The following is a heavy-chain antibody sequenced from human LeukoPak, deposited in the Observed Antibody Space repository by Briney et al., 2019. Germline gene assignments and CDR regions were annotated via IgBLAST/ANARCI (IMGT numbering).Heavy chain of an antibody. J-gene: IGHJ4*02. D-gene: IGHD6-19*01. CDR3: ARVIAVAGGVPPRYFDY. V-gene: IGHV4-59*01. Sequence: SETLSLTCTVSGGSISSYYWSWIRQPPGKGLEWIGYIYYSGSTNYNPSLKSRVTISVDTSKNQFSLKLSAVTAADTAVYYCARVIAVAGGVPPRYFDYWGQGTLVTVSS. CDR1: GGSISSYY. CDR2: IYYSGST.